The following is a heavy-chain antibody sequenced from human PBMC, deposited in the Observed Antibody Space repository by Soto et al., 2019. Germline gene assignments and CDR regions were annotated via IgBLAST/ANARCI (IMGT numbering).Heavy chain of an antibody. CDR3: ARSQGSSTSLEIYYYYYYGMDV. Sequence: QVQLVQSGAEVKKPGSSVKVSCKASGGTFSSYAISWVRQAPGQGLEWMGGIIPISGTANYAQKFQGRGTNTADESTSTAYMELSSLRSEDTAVYYCARSQGSSTSLEIYYYYYYGMDVWGQGTTVTVSS. J-gene: IGHJ6*02. V-gene: IGHV1-69*01. D-gene: IGHD2-2*01. CDR2: IIPISGTA. CDR1: GGTFSSYA.